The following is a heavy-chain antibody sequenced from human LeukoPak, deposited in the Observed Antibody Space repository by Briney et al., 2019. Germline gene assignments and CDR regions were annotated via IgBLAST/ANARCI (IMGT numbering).Heavy chain of an antibody. CDR1: GYSFTSYW. V-gene: IGHV5-51*01. CDR3: ARIGYCSSTSCYRYYYYMDV. CDR2: IYPGDSDT. Sequence: GESLKISCTGSGYSFTSYWIGWVRQMPGKGLEWMGIIYPGDSDTRYSPSFQGQVTISADKSISTAYLQWSSLKASDTAMYYCARIGYCSSTSCYRYYYYMDVWGKGTTVTVSS. D-gene: IGHD2-2*02. J-gene: IGHJ6*03.